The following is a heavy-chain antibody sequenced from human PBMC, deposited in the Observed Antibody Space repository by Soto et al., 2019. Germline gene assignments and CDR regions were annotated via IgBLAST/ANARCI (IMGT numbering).Heavy chain of an antibody. D-gene: IGHD3-16*02. J-gene: IGHJ3*02. Sequence: EVQLVESGGGLVQPGGSLRLSCAASGFTFSNAWMSWVRQAPGKGLEWVGRIKSKTDGGTTDYAAPVKGRFTSSRDDSKNTLYLQMNSLKTEDTAVYYCTTDLRLRVLCAKDMITFGGVIAHDAFDIWGQGTMVTVSS. CDR2: IKSKTDGGTT. CDR3: TTDLRLRVLCAKDMITFGGVIAHDAFDI. CDR1: GFTFSNAW. V-gene: IGHV3-15*01.